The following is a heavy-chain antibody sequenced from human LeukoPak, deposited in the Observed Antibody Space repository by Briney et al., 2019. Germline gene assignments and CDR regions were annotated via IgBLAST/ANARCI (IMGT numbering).Heavy chain of an antibody. J-gene: IGHJ6*03. CDR1: GYTFTSYS. V-gene: IGHV1-18*01. CDR3: ARAENYYYYYMDV. CDR2: ISTYNGNT. Sequence: ASVKVSCKASGYTFTSYSISWVRQAPGQGLEWMGWISTYNGNTNYAQKLQGRVTMTTDTSTSTAYMELRSLRSDDTAVYYCARAENYYYYYMDVWGKGTTVTVSS.